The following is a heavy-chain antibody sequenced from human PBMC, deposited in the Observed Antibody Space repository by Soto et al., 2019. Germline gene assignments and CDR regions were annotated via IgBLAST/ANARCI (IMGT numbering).Heavy chain of an antibody. J-gene: IGHJ4*02. CDR1: GFSLTTTGVG. Sequence: QIALQESGPTVVKPTQTLTLTCTFSGFSLTTTGVGVGWIRHAPGKALEWLAMVYWNDERRYSPSLKSRLTITQDTSKMQVVLKMTYMDPVDTATYFCAHYDSSGYFSHFDSWGQGTLVTVSS. V-gene: IGHV2-5*01. CDR3: AHYDSSGYFSHFDS. CDR2: VYWNDER. D-gene: IGHD3-22*01.